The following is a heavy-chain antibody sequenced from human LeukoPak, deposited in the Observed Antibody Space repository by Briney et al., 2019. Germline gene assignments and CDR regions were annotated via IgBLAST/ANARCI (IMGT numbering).Heavy chain of an antibody. CDR1: GYTFTSYY. J-gene: IGHJ4*02. V-gene: IGHV1-2*02. CDR2: INPNSGLT. Sequence: ASVKVSCKASGYTFTSYYMHWLRQAPGQGLEWMGWINPNSGLTNYARKFQGRVTMTRDTSITTAYMDLSRLISDDTAVYFCARGPLQWPDYWGQGTLVTVSS. D-gene: IGHD4-11*01. CDR3: ARGPLQWPDY.